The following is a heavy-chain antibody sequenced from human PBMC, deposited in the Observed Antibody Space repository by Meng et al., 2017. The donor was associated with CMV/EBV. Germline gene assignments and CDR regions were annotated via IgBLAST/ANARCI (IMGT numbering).Heavy chain of an antibody. J-gene: IGHJ5*02. CDR2: MNPNSGNT. CDR1: TSYD. V-gene: IGHV1-8*01. D-gene: IGHD3-10*01. Sequence: TSYDINWMRQATGQGLEWMGWMNPNSGNTGYAQKFQGRVTMTRNTSISTAYMELSSLRSEDTAVYYCARGPANYGSGSYSPYNWFDPWGQGTLVTVSS. CDR3: ARGPANYGSGSYSPYNWFDP.